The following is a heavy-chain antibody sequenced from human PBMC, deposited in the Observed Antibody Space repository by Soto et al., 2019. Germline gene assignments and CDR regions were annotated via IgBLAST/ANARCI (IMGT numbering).Heavy chain of an antibody. D-gene: IGHD5-12*01. J-gene: IGHJ4*02. V-gene: IGHV4-30-2*06. CDR1: GGSMSYGGFS. CDR3: AGGAGYDPFDY. CDR2: ISRLGNP. Sequence: KPSETLSLTCTASGGSMSYGGFSWSWIRQSPGKGLEWIGYISRLGNPYFHPSFKSRVTMSIDRSRNQFYLNLSSMTAADRAVYYCAGGAGYDPFDYWGQGVLFTVSS.